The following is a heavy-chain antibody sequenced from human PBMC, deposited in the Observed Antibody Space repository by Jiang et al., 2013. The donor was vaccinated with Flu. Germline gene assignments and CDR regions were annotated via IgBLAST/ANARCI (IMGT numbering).Heavy chain of an antibody. Sequence: KPTQTLTLTCTFSGFSLTTSGMAVGWIRQPPGRALEWLAIIFWDDDKFYSTSLKTRLTISKDTSKNQVVLTMTNMDPVDTATYYCARMGTRGAFDIWGQGTMVTVSS. CDR1: GFSLTTSGMA. CDR3: ARMGTRGAFDI. V-gene: IGHV2-70*01. J-gene: IGHJ3*02. D-gene: IGHD1-7*01. CDR2: IFWDDDK.